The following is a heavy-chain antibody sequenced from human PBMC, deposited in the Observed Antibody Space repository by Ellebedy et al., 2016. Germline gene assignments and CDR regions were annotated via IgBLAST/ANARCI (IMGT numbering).Heavy chain of an antibody. CDR3: ARDGTVIGPTGSRFDD. Sequence: FKTSGGTFSTYAFSWVRQAPGQGLEWMGGIIPTFGTADYAQKFQGRVTITADESSTTVYMELSSLRSEDTAVYYCARDGTVIGPTGSRFDDWGQGTLVTVSS. J-gene: IGHJ4*02. CDR2: IIPTFGTA. D-gene: IGHD1-14*01. CDR1: GGTFSTYA. V-gene: IGHV1-69*01.